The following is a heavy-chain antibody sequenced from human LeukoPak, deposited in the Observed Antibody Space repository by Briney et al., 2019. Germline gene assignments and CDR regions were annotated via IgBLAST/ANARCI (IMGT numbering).Heavy chain of an antibody. J-gene: IGHJ4*02. V-gene: IGHV3-53*01. Sequence: PGGSLRLSCAASGFTVSSNCMTWVRQAPGKGLEWVSVVCSGGDTYYADSVKGRFTISTDDSNNNVYLQMNSLRAEDTAVYYCARKVGYGYALDSWGQGTLVTVSS. CDR3: ARKVGYGYALDS. D-gene: IGHD5-18*01. CDR1: GFTVSSNC. CDR2: VCSGGDT.